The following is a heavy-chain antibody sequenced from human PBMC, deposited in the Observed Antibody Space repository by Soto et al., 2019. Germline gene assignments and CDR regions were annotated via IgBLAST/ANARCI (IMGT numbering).Heavy chain of an antibody. CDR3: ARRDDSETFDI. CDR2: IYRGGGT. Sequence: EVQLVESGGSLIQPGGSLRLICAASGLSVTANYMTWVRQAPGKGLEWLSIIYRGGGTYYADSLKGRAIISRDGSRNMVFLQMNSLTAEDAGVYYCARRDDSETFDIWGRGTVVNVSS. CDR1: GLSVTANY. J-gene: IGHJ3*02. D-gene: IGHD5-18*01. V-gene: IGHV3-53*01.